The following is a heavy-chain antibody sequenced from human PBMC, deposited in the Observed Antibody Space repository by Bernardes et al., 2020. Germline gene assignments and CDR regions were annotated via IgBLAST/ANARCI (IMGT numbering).Heavy chain of an antibody. CDR3: ARPTPPSAVPTSGWYFDV. CDR1: GYIFTTYW. D-gene: IGHD4-17*01. V-gene: IGHV5-51*01. J-gene: IGHJ2*01. Sequence: GESLKISCKGSGYIFTTYWIGWVRQMPGKGLEWMGIIYPSDSDIRYSPSFQGQVTISADKSINTAYLQWASLKASDTAMYYCARPTPPSAVPTSGWYFDVWGRGTLVTVSS. CDR2: IYPSDSDI.